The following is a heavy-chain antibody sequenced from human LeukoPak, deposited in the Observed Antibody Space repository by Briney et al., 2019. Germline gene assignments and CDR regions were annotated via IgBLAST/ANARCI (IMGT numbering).Heavy chain of an antibody. V-gene: IGHV3-48*04. CDR1: GFTFSSYS. D-gene: IGHD3-10*01. Sequence: SGGSLRLSCAASGFTFSSYSMNWVRQAPGKGLEWVSYISSSSSTIYYADSVKGRFTISRDNAKNSLYLQMNSLRAEDTAVYYCARDGASFSYYYGSGSTLHLDYWGQGTLVTVSS. CDR3: ARDGASFSYYYGSGSTLHLDY. J-gene: IGHJ4*02. CDR2: ISSSSSTI.